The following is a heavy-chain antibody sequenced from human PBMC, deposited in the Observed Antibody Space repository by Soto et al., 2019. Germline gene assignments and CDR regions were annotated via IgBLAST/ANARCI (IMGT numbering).Heavy chain of an antibody. D-gene: IGHD2-8*01. V-gene: IGHV3-30*03. J-gene: IGHJ3*02. Sequence: QVQLVESGGGVVQPGRSLRLSCAASGFTFSSYGMHWVRQAPGKGLEWVAVISYDGSNKYYADSVKGRFTISRDNSKNTLYLQMNSLRAEDTAVYYCARGNIVLMVYATLDAFDIWGQGTMVTVSS. CDR2: ISYDGSNK. CDR3: ARGNIVLMVYATLDAFDI. CDR1: GFTFSSYG.